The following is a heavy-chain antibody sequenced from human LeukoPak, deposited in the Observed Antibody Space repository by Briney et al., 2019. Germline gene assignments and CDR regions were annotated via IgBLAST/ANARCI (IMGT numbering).Heavy chain of an antibody. Sequence: GGSLRLSCAASAFTFSNYWMSWVRQAPGKGLEWVANIKEDGSEINYVDSVKGRFTISRDNAKNSLYLQMNSLRVDDTAVYYCARDRGYSTFDYRGQGTLVTVSS. CDR3: ARDRGYSTFDY. D-gene: IGHD4-23*01. CDR1: AFTFSNYW. V-gene: IGHV3-7*01. J-gene: IGHJ4*02. CDR2: IKEDGSEI.